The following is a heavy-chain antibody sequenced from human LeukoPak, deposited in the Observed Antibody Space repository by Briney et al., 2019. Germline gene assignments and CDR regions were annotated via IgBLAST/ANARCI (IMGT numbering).Heavy chain of an antibody. CDR3: ARINNYCSSTSCRDY. CDR2: IYHSGST. D-gene: IGHD2-2*01. CDR1: GGSFSGYY. J-gene: IGHJ4*02. V-gene: IGHV4-38-2*01. Sequence: SETLSLTCAVYGGSFSGYYWGWIRQPPGKGLEWIGSIYHSGSTYYNPSLKSRVTISVDTSKNQFSLKLSSVTAADTAVYYCARINNYCSSTSCRDYWGQGTLVTVSS.